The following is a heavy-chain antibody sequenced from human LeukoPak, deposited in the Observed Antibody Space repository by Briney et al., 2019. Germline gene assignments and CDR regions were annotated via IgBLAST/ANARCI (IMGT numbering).Heavy chain of an antibody. Sequence: GASVKVSCKASGYTFTGYYMNWVRQAPGQGLEWLGWINPNSGGTNYAQKFQGRVTMTRDTSIRTAYMELRSLRSDDTAVYYCARNGIVGATFDYWGQGTLVTVSS. CDR1: GYTFTGYY. D-gene: IGHD1-26*01. CDR2: INPNSGGT. CDR3: ARNGIVGATFDY. J-gene: IGHJ4*02. V-gene: IGHV1-2*02.